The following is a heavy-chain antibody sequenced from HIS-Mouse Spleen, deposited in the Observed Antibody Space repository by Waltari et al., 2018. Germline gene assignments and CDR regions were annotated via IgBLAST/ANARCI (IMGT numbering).Heavy chain of an antibody. Sequence: EVQLVESGGGLIQPGGSLRLSCAASGFTVIRIYLSWVGQAPGKGLEWVSVIYSGGSTYYADSVKGRFTISRDNSKNTLYLQMNSLRAEDTAVYYCAGGVGSSWYYFDYWGQGTLVTVSS. J-gene: IGHJ4*02. CDR3: AGGVGSSWYYFDY. CDR2: IYSGGST. D-gene: IGHD6-13*01. CDR1: GFTVIRIY. V-gene: IGHV3-53*01.